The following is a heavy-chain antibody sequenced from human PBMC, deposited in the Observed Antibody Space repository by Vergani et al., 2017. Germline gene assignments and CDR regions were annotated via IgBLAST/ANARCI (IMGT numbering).Heavy chain of an antibody. CDR2: ISYDGSNK. CDR3: ARDQAIAVAGTYGYYGMDV. D-gene: IGHD6-19*01. J-gene: IGHJ6*02. V-gene: IGHV3-30-3*01. CDR1: GFTFSSYA. Sequence: QVQLVESGGGVVQPGRSLRLSCAASGFTFSSYAMHWVRQAPGKGLEWVAVISYDGSNKYYADSVKGRFTISRDNSKNTLYLQMNSLRAEDTAVYYCARDQAIAVAGTYGYYGMDVWGQGP.